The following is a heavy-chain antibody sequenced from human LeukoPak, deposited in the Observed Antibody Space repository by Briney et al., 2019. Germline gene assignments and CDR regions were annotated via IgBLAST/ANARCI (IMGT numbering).Heavy chain of an antibody. J-gene: IGHJ6*02. CDR1: GFIFSNYG. CDR3: ARDGPTYRDGLDV. D-gene: IGHD1-26*01. Sequence: PGRSLRLSCAASGFIFSNYGMHWVRQAPGKGLEWVTFIWYDGSNKYYADSVKGRFTISRDNSKNTLYLQMNSLRADDTAVYYCARDGPTYRDGLDVWRQGTTVTVSS. CDR2: IWYDGSNK. V-gene: IGHV3-33*01.